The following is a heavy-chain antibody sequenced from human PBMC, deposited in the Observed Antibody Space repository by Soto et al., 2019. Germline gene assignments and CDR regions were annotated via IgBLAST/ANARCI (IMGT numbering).Heavy chain of an antibody. CDR3: TRTWGSGWRNDAFDI. V-gene: IGHV3-49*04. CDR2: IRSKAYGGTT. Sequence: GGSLRLSCTASGFTFGDYAMSWVRQAPGKGLEWAGFIRSKAYGGTTEYAASVKGRFTISRDDSKSIAYRQMNSLKTEDTAVYYCTRTWGSGWRNDAFDIWGQGTMVTVSS. CDR1: GFTFGDYA. J-gene: IGHJ3*02. D-gene: IGHD6-19*01.